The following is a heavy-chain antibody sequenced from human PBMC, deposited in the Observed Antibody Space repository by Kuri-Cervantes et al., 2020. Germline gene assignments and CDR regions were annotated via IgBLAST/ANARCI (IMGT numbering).Heavy chain of an antibody. D-gene: IGHD4-17*01. J-gene: IGHJ3*02. V-gene: IGHV1-18*01. CDR3: AREFLTVTKLPDAFDI. CDR2: ISAYNGDT. Sequence: ASVKVSCKASGYTFGSYAISWVRQAPGQELEWMGWISAYNGDTHYAQKFQGRVTMTTDTSTSTAYMELSSLRSEDTAVYYCAREFLTVTKLPDAFDIWGQGTMVTVSS. CDR1: GYTFGSYA.